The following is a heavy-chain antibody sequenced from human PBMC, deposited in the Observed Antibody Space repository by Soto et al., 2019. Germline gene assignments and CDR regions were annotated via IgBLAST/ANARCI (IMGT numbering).Heavy chain of an antibody. CDR2: ISAYNGNT. J-gene: IGHJ3*02. CDR3: ARDRWIAVASDAFDI. V-gene: IGHV1-18*01. D-gene: IGHD6-19*01. CDR1: GYTFTGYG. Sequence: ASVKVSCKASGYTFTGYGISWVRQAPGQGLEWMGWISAYNGNTNYAQKLQGRVIMTTDTSTSTAYMELRSLRSDDTAVYYCARDRWIAVASDAFDIWGQGTMVTVSS.